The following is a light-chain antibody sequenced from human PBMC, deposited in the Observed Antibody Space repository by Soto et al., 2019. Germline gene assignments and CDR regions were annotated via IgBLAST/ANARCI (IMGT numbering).Light chain of an antibody. CDR2: RND. CDR1: CSNIGSNI. Sequence: QSVLTQPPSASGTPGQRITISCSGRCSNIGSNIVTWYQQLPGSAPKLLMYRNDERPSGVSDRISASKSGTSASLAISGLQSEDEADYYCASWDDDLRGPVFGGGTKLTVL. J-gene: IGLJ2*01. CDR3: ASWDDDLRGPV. V-gene: IGLV1-44*01.